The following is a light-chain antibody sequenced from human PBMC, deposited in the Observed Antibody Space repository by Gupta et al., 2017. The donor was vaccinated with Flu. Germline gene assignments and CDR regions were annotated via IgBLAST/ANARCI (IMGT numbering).Light chain of an antibody. CDR3: CSYAGSDTLGV. J-gene: IGLJ2*01. V-gene: IGLV2-11*01. CDR2: DVS. CDR1: SSDVGGYNY. Sequence: SALTQPRSVSGSPGPSVTISCTGTSSDVGGYNYVSWYQQHPGKAPKLMIDDVSKRPSGVPDRFSGSKSGNTASLTISGLQAEDEADYYGCSYAGSDTLGVFGGGTKLTVL.